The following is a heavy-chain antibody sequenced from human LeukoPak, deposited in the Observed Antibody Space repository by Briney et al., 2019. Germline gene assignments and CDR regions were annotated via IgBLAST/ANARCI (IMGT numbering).Heavy chain of an antibody. V-gene: IGHV3-43D*03. CDR1: GFTFDDYA. D-gene: IGHD3-3*01. CDR2: INWDGGST. Sequence: PGGSLRLSCAASGFTFDDYAMHWVRQAPGKGLEWVSLINWDGGSTYYADSVKGRFTISRDNSKNSLYLQMNSLRAEDTALYYCAKDKSRDDFWSGYYPYWGQGTLVTVSS. CDR3: AKDKSRDDFWSGYYPY. J-gene: IGHJ4*02.